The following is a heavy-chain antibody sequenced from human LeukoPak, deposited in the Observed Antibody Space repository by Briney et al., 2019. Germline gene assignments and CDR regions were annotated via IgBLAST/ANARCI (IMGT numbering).Heavy chain of an antibody. CDR2: INTYNGNT. Sequence: ASVKVSCKASGYTFTSYGITWVRQAPGQGLEWMGWINTYNGNTNYAQKLQGRVTMTTDTSTSTAYMELRSLRSDDTAVYYCARNSHGYSSGWLQFDFDYWGQGTLVTVSS. V-gene: IGHV1-18*01. CDR3: ARNSHGYSSGWLQFDFDY. J-gene: IGHJ4*02. D-gene: IGHD6-19*01. CDR1: GYTFTSYG.